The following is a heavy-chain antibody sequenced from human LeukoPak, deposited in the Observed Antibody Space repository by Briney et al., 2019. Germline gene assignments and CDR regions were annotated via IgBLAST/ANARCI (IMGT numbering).Heavy chain of an antibody. CDR1: GYTFTSYW. Sequence: GESPKISCKGSGYTFTSYWIGWVRQMPGKGLESMAIIHPDDSDTRYSPSFQGQVTISVDKSISTAYLQWSSLKASDTAMYYCARGYCSTTSCYYFDLWGQGTLVTVSS. CDR3: ARGYCSTTSCYYFDL. V-gene: IGHV5-51*01. CDR2: IHPDDSDT. J-gene: IGHJ4*02. D-gene: IGHD2-2*01.